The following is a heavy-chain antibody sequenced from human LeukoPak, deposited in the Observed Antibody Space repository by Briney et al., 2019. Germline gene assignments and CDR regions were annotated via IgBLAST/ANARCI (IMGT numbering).Heavy chain of an antibody. CDR3: ARHKNSASTVFDV. J-gene: IGHJ3*01. D-gene: IGHD2-21*02. V-gene: IGHV4-59*08. Sequence: SETLSLICNVSGDSISGYYWTWIRQPPGKGLEWIGYIFYSGSTNYNPSLESRVTMSVDTSKNQFSLRLSSVTAADTALYYCARHKNSASTVFDVWGQGTMVTVSS. CDR2: IFYSGST. CDR1: GDSISGYY.